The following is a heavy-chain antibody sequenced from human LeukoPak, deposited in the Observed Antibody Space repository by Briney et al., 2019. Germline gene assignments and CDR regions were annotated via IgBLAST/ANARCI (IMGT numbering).Heavy chain of an antibody. Sequence: PGGSLRLSCAASGFTFSTFAMIWVRQPPGKGLEWVSSIFPSGGEIHYADSVRGRFTISRDNSKNTLYLQMNSLRAEDTAVYYCARGRALVDSSGYYYAYYFDYWGQGTLVTVSS. CDR1: GFTFSTFA. J-gene: IGHJ4*02. CDR2: IFPSGGEI. D-gene: IGHD3-22*01. V-gene: IGHV3-23*01. CDR3: ARGRALVDSSGYYYAYYFDY.